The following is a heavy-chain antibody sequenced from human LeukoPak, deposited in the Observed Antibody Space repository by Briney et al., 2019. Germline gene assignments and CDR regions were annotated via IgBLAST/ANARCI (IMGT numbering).Heavy chain of an antibody. D-gene: IGHD3-16*01. J-gene: IGHJ3*01. Sequence: PSETLSLTCTVSGGSISSSSYYWGWIRQPPGKGLEWIGSIYYSGSTYYNPSLKSRVTISVDTSKNQFSLKLSSVTAADTAVYYCARDWGSSWAFDFWGQGTMVTVSS. CDR1: GGSISSSSYY. CDR2: IYYSGST. CDR3: ARDWGSSWAFDF. V-gene: IGHV4-39*02.